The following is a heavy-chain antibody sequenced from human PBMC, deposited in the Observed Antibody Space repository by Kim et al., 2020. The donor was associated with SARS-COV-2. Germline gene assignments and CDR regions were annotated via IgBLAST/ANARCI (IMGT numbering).Heavy chain of an antibody. Sequence: GGSLRLSCEASGFNVSGSYMTWVRQAPGKGLQWVSVIYSDNATFYADSVKGRFTISRAISKNTLYLQMNGLRAEDTAVYWCTKGSFKQLYQYYYMDVWGKGTTVPVSS. V-gene: IGHV3-53*01. J-gene: IGHJ6*03. CDR3: TKGSFKQLYQYYYMDV. D-gene: IGHD2-2*01. CDR2: IYSDNAT. CDR1: GFNVSGSY.